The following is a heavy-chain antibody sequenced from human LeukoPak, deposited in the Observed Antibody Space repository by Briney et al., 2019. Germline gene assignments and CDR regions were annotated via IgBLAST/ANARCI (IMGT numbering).Heavy chain of an antibody. CDR1: GFTFSDHY. CDR2: ISSSGSTI. J-gene: IGHJ6*03. D-gene: IGHD6-13*01. CDR3: ARGGAAAGTHYYYMDV. Sequence: GGSLRLSCAASGFTFSDHYMSWIRQAPGKGLEWVSYISSSGSTIYYADSVKGRFTISRDNAKNSLYLQMNSLRAEDTAVYYCARGGAAAGTHYYYMDVWGKGTTVTVSS. V-gene: IGHV3-11*04.